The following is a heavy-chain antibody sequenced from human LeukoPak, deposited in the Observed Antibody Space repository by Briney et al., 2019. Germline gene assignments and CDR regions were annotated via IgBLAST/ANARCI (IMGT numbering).Heavy chain of an antibody. D-gene: IGHD5-18*01. CDR2: IWYDGSNK. CDR1: GFTFSSYG. Sequence: GGSLRLSCAASGFTFSSYGMHWVRQARGKGVEWVAVIWYDGSNKYYADSVKGRFTISRDNSKNTLYLQMNSLRAEDTAVYYCARDQRVTAMVTGFDYWGQGTLVTVSS. CDR3: ARDQRVTAMVTGFDY. V-gene: IGHV3-33*01. J-gene: IGHJ4*02.